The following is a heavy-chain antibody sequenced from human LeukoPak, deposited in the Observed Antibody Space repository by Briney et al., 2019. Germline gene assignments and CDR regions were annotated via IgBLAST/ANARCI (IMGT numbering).Heavy chain of an antibody. D-gene: IGHD5-12*01. CDR3: AREIVTSTSFDY. CDR1: GFTFSNSA. CDR2: LSGSGITT. J-gene: IGHJ4*02. Sequence: GGSLRLSCAASGFTFSNSAMSWVRQAPGKGLEWVSTLSGSGITTYYADSVKGRFTISRDNSKNTLYLQMNSLRAEDTAVYYCAREIVTSTSFDYWGQGTLVAVSS. V-gene: IGHV3-23*01.